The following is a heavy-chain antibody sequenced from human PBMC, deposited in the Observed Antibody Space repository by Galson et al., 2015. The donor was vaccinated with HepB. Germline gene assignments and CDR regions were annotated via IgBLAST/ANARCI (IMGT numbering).Heavy chain of an antibody. CDR1: GYTLTSYY. CDR2: INPSGGST. Sequence: SVKVSCKVSGYTLTSYYMHWVRQAPGQGLEWMGIINPSGGSTSYAQKFQGRVTMTRDTSTSTVYVELSSLRSEDTAIYFCARGKHPWLRSSDLDYWGQGTLVTASS. J-gene: IGHJ4*02. D-gene: IGHD5-18*01. V-gene: IGHV1-46*01. CDR3: ARGKHPWLRSSDLDY.